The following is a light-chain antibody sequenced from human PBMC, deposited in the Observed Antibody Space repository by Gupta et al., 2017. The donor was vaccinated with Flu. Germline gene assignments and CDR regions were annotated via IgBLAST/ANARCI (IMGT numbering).Light chain of an antibody. Sequence: ASQSISGWLSWYQQKPGKAPKLLIYKASTLESGVPSRCSGSGFGTEFTLTISSLQPDDVATYYCQEYTAYWAFGQGTKVEIK. CDR1: QSISGW. CDR2: KAS. V-gene: IGKV1-5*03. CDR3: QEYTAYWA. J-gene: IGKJ1*01.